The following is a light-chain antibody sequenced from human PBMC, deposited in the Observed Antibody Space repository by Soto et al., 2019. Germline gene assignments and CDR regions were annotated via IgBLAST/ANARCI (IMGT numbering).Light chain of an antibody. CDR2: AAS. Sequence: DIQMTQSPSSLSASVGDRVTISCRASQSIRTYINWYQQKPGKAPKLLSYAASNLPSGVPSRFSGSGSGTEVTLTISSLPREDFATNHCQQTSSTPLTFGGGTNMEI. V-gene: IGKV1-39*01. CDR3: QQTSSTPLT. CDR1: QSIRTY. J-gene: IGKJ4*01.